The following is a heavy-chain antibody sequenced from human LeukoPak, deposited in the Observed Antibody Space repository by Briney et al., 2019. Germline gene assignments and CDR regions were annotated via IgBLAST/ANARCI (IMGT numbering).Heavy chain of an antibody. Sequence: GGSLRLSCAASGFTVSSNYMSWVRQAPGKGLEWVSVIYSGGSTYYADSVKGRFTISRDNSKNTLYLQMNSLRAEDTAVYYCAKGAHGWFRELFDYWGQGTLVTVSS. J-gene: IGHJ4*02. CDR2: IYSGGST. CDR3: AKGAHGWFRELFDY. D-gene: IGHD3-10*01. CDR1: GFTVSSNY. V-gene: IGHV3-53*01.